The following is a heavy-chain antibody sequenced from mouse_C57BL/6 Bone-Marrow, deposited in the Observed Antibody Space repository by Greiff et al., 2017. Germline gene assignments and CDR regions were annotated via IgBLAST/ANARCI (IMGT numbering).Heavy chain of an antibody. D-gene: IGHD1-1*01. V-gene: IGHV14-3*01. CDR3: ACYGVCAFDY. CDR2: IDPAIGNT. J-gene: IGHJ4*01. Sequence: EVQLQQSVAELVRPGASVKLSCTASGFNIKNSYMHWVKQRPEQGLEWIGRIDPAIGNTKYDPKFKGKATITADTSSNTTSLQLSSLTSEDTAIYYYACYGVCAFDYWGQGTSVTVS. CDR1: GFNIKNSY.